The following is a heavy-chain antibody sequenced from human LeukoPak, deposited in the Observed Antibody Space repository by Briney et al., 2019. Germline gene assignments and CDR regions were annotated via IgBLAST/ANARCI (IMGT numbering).Heavy chain of an antibody. CDR1: GGSISSYY. CDR2: IYYSGST. D-gene: IGHD6-13*01. CDR3: ARGRRVYSSSWYYFDY. V-gene: IGHV4-59*05. J-gene: IGHJ4*02. Sequence: SETLSLTCTVSGGSISSYYWSWIRQPPGKGLEWIGSIYYSGSTYYNPSLKSRVTISVDTSKNQFSLKLSSVTAADTAVYYCARGRRVYSSSWYYFDYWGQGTLVTVSS.